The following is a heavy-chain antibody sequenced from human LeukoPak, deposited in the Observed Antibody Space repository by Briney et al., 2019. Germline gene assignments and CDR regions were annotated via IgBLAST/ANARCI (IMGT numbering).Heavy chain of an antibody. J-gene: IGHJ5*02. CDR2: INAGNGNT. Sequence: ASVKVSCKASGYTFTSYAMHWVRQAPGQRLEWMGWINAGNGNTKYSQKFQGRVTITRDTSASTAYKELSGLRSEDTAVYYCARGYSYGSWFDPWGQGTLVTVSS. V-gene: IGHV1-3*01. CDR1: GYTFTSYA. D-gene: IGHD5-18*01. CDR3: ARGYSYGSWFDP.